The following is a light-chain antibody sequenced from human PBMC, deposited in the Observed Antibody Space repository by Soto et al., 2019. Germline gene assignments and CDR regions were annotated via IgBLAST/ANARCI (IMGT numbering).Light chain of an antibody. CDR1: QGISNY. CDR3: QKYNSAPWT. CDR2: VAS. V-gene: IGKV1-27*01. Sequence: DIQMTQSPSSLSASVGDRVTITCRASQGISNYLAWYQQQPGRVPKLLIYVASTLQSGVPSRFSGSGSGTDFTLTISSLQPEDVATYYCQKYNSAPWTFGQGTKVEIK. J-gene: IGKJ1*01.